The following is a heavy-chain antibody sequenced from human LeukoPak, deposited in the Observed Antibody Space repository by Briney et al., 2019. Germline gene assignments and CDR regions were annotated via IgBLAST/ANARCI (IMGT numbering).Heavy chain of an antibody. Sequence: SETLSLTCSVSGVSVTNYYWSWVRQPAGKRLEWIGRNYPTGDTIYNPSLKSRVTMSVDMSRNHLSLKLTSVTAADAAVHYCARDLTARGSFDYWGQGILVSVSS. J-gene: IGHJ4*02. CDR3: ARDLTARGSFDY. CDR2: NYPTGDT. CDR1: GVSVTNYY. D-gene: IGHD3-16*01. V-gene: IGHV4-4*07.